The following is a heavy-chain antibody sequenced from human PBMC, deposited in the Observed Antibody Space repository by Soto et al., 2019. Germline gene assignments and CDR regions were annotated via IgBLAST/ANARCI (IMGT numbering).Heavy chain of an antibody. CDR2: ISTYNHDT. D-gene: IGHD3-22*01. Sequence: ASVKVSCKTSGYAYRIYAITWVRQVPGQGLEWMGWISTYNHDTRYAQRFQGRLSMATDTSTSTAYMELRSLTSDDTAVYYCARDPSNTSGYYPFDYWGQGTLVTVSS. V-gene: IGHV1-18*01. CDR1: GYAYRIYA. CDR3: ARDPSNTSGYYPFDY. J-gene: IGHJ4*02.